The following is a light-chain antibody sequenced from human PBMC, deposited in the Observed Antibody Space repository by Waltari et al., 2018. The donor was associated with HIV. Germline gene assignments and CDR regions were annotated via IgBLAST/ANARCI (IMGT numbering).Light chain of an antibody. CDR3: QQYHDWPRYT. J-gene: IGKJ2*01. CDR1: QSVDKN. CDR2: VTS. Sequence: LTQSPVILSVSPGERVTLSCRASQSVDKNVAWYQHKPGQPPKVVIYVTSTRATGFPVRFSGSGSGTDFTLTINNLKSEDLGTYYCQQYHDWPRYTFGLGTRLDIK. V-gene: IGKV3-15*01.